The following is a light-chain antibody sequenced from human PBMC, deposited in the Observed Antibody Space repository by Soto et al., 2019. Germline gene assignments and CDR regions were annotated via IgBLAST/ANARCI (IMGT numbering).Light chain of an antibody. J-gene: IGLJ1*01. CDR2: IND. Sequence: QSVLTQPPSASGAPGQRVTISCSGVISNIGANTVNWYQHLPGTAPNLLIYINDQRRPGVPDRFSGSKSGTSASLAISGLQSEDEADYYCAAWDDSLHGYVFGTGTKLTVL. V-gene: IGLV1-44*01. CDR3: AAWDDSLHGYV. CDR1: ISNIGANT.